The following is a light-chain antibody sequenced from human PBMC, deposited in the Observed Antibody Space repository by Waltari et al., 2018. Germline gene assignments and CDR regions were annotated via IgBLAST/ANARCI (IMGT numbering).Light chain of an antibody. CDR1: QSVSSSY. Sequence: EIVVKQSQGTLHFSAGERATLPCRASQSVSSSYLAWYQQKPGQAPRLLIYGASSRATGIPDRFSGSGSGTDFTLTISRLEPEDFAVYYCQQYGSSPPITFGQGTRLEIK. V-gene: IGKV3-20*01. CDR3: QQYGSSPPIT. J-gene: IGKJ5*01. CDR2: GAS.